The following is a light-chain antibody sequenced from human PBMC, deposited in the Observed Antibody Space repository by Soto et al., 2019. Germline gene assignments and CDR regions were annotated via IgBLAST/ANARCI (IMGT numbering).Light chain of an antibody. Sequence: DIQLTQSPSSLSASVGDRVTISCRASQTIYNYLNWYQQKQGKAPKLLIYAASSLQSGVPSRFSGSGSGTDFTLTISSLQPEDFATYYCQESFTTPPGTFGQGTRLEIK. CDR1: QTIYNY. J-gene: IGKJ5*01. CDR2: AAS. CDR3: QESFTTPPGT. V-gene: IGKV1-39*01.